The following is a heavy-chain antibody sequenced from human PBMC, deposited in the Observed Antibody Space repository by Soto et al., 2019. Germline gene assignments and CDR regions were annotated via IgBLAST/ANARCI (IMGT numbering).Heavy chain of an antibody. CDR1: GGSISSGGYY. V-gene: IGHV4-31*03. J-gene: IGHJ5*02. CDR3: ARGALAALKSGFDP. Sequence: QVQLQESGPGLVKPSQTLSLTCTVSGGSISSGGYYWSWIRQHPGTGLEWIGYIYYSGSTHNNPSLKSRVTISVDTSKTQCALKLSSVTAADTAVYYCARGALAALKSGFDPWGQETPVTVTS. D-gene: IGHD6-19*01. CDR2: IYYSGST.